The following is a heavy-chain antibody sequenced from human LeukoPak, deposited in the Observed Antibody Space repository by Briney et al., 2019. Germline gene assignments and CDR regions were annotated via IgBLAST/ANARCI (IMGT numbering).Heavy chain of an antibody. J-gene: IGHJ6*03. CDR3: ARSGCSGGSCYEDYYYYYMDV. D-gene: IGHD2-15*01. V-gene: IGHV5-51*01. CDR2: IYPGDSDT. CDR1: GYSFTSYW. Sequence: GESLKISCKGSGYSFTSYWIGWVRQMPGKGLEWMGIIYPGDSDTRYSPTFQGQVTISADKSISTAYLQWSSLKASDTAMYYCARSGCSGGSCYEDYYYYYMDVWGKGTTVTVSS.